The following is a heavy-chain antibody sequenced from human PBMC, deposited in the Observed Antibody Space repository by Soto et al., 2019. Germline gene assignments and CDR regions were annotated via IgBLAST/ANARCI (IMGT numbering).Heavy chain of an antibody. CDR3: ARDTDSSYFPPPLYFDS. Sequence: QVELVESGGGVVQPGRSLRVSCSASGFTFRSFSMHWVRQAPGKGLEWVATVSYDGSKTYYAGSVRGRFTISRDNSQNTLSLQMDGLRPEDTDVYFCARDTDSSYFPPPLYFDSWGQGILVTVSS. D-gene: IGHD2-2*01. CDR2: VSYDGSKT. J-gene: IGHJ4*02. CDR1: GFTFRSFS. V-gene: IGHV3-30*04.